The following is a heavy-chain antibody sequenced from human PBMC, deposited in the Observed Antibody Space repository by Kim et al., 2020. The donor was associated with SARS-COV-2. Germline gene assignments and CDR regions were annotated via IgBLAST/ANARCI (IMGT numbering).Heavy chain of an antibody. D-gene: IGHD6-25*01. V-gene: IGHV3-7*03. CDR1: GFTFSRFW. J-gene: IGHJ4*02. CDR2: IKEDGREK. CDR3: ARGWKSAGDC. Sequence: GGSLRLSCAASGFTFSRFWMNWVRQAPGKGLEWVANIKEDGREKYYVDSVKGRFTISRDIAKNSLYMQMNSPRAEDTALYYCARGWKSAGDCWGQGTLVTVSS.